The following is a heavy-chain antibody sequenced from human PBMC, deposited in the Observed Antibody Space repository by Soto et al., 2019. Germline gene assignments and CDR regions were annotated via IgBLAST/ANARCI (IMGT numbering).Heavy chain of an antibody. CDR1: GGTFSSYA. D-gene: IGHD3-22*01. Sequence: QVQLVQSGAEVKKPGSSVKVSCKASGGTFSSYAISWVRQAPGQGLEWMGGIIPIFGTANYAQKFQGRVTVTADESMCTAYMEMSSLRSEDTAVYYCARAMYYYESSGRVDNWFDPWGQGTLVTVSS. V-gene: IGHV1-69*01. CDR2: IIPIFGTA. CDR3: ARAMYYYESSGRVDNWFDP. J-gene: IGHJ5*02.